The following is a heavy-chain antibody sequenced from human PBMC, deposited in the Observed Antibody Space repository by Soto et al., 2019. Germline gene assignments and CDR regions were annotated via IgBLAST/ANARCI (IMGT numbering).Heavy chain of an antibody. V-gene: IGHV3-23*01. CDR3: AKPGYFGSGTYYNYYFDS. D-gene: IGHD3-10*01. J-gene: IGHJ4*02. Sequence: GGSLRLSCAASGFTFSTYAMIWVRQAPGKGLEWVSGISGSGGSTSYADSVKGRFAISRDNSKNTVFLQMNSLRAEDSALYYCAKPGYFGSGTYYNYYFDSWGQGTLVTVSS. CDR2: ISGSGGST. CDR1: GFTFSTYA.